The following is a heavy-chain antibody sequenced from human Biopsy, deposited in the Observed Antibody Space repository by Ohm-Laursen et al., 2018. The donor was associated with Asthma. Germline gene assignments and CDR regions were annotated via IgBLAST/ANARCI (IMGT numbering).Heavy chain of an antibody. Sequence: SLRLSCTASGFTFGDYCMSWVRQVPGQGLEWVANIKHDGSEKNHVDSLKGRFTTSRDNAKNSLYLQMNSLRAEDTAVYYCTRREYSDSRISPLDLWGHGTMATVSS. V-gene: IGHV3-7*01. J-gene: IGHJ3*01. D-gene: IGHD3-22*01. CDR1: GFTFGDYC. CDR3: TRREYSDSRISPLDL. CDR2: IKHDGSEK.